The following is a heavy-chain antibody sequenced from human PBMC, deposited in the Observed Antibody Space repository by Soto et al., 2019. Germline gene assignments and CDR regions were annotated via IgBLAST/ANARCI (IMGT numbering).Heavy chain of an antibody. CDR2: IIPIFGTA. V-gene: IGHV1-69*01. D-gene: IGHD2-15*01. J-gene: IGHJ6*02. Sequence: QVQLVQSGAEVKKPGSSVKVSCKAPGGTFSSYAISWVRQAPGQGLEWMGGIIPIFGTAKYAQKFQGRVTITAHESTSTGYMELSSLRSEDTAVYYCARSQGGSSSLDIYYYYYYGMDVWGQGTRVTVSS. CDR3: ARSQGGSSSLDIYYYYYYGMDV. CDR1: GGTFSSYA.